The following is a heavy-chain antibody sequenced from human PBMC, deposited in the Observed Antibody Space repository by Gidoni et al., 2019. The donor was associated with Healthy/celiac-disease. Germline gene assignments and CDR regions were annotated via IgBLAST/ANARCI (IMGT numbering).Heavy chain of an antibody. Sequence: QVKLQEAGHGLVKPSQTLSLTCRVSGGSIRSRGYYWSWIRQPTGKGLEWIGYIYYSGSTYYNRSLKSRVTIAVDTSKNQFSLKMSSVTAADTAVYYCARVVAVAGYYFDYWGQGTLVTVSS. CDR1: GGSIRSRGYY. CDR3: ARVVAVAGYYFDY. J-gene: IGHJ4*02. D-gene: IGHD6-19*01. V-gene: IGHV4-31*03. CDR2: IYYSGST.